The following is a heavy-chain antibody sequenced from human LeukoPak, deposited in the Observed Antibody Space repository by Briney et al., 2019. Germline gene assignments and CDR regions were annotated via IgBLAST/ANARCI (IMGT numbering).Heavy chain of an antibody. D-gene: IGHD3-16*01. CDR2: INQAGSEK. V-gene: IGHV3-7*01. J-gene: IGHJ4*02. CDR3: ASDGGPFES. Sequence: GGSLRLSCAASGFTFRSYWMSWVRQAPGKGLEWVANINQAGSEKYYVDSVKGRFTISRDNAKNSLFLQMNSLRVEDTAVYYCASDGGPFESWGQGTLGTVS. CDR1: GFTFRSYW.